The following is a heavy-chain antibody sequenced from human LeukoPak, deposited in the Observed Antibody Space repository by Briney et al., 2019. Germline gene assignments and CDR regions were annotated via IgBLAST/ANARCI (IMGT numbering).Heavy chain of an antibody. J-gene: IGHJ4*02. CDR2: IKEDGSEK. CDR3: ARDPHDYGGTNFDY. V-gene: IGHV3-7*01. Sequence: GGSLRLSCAASRFTFSTYWMSWVRQAPGKGLEWVANIKEDGSEKYYVDSVKGRFTISRDNAKNSLYLQMNSLRAEDTAVYYCARDPHDYGGTNFDYWGQGTLVTVSS. D-gene: IGHD4-23*01. CDR1: RFTFSTYW.